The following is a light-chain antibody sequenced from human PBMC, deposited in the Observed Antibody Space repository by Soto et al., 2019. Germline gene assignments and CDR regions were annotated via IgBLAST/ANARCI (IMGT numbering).Light chain of an antibody. CDR2: LNSDGSH. V-gene: IGLV4-69*01. CDR3: QTWDTGIQV. CDR1: SGHSSYA. J-gene: IGLJ2*01. Sequence: QPVLTQSPSASASLGASVKLTCTLNSGHSSYAIAWHQQQPEKGPRYLMKLNSDGSHSKGDGIPDRFSGSSSGAERYLTISSLQSEDEADYYCQTWDTGIQVFGGGTKVTVL.